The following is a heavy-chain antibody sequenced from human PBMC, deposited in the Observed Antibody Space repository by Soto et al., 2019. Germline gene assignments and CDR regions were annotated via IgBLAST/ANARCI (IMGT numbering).Heavy chain of an antibody. CDR3: ARLPSGSYFDY. V-gene: IGHV4-39*02. J-gene: IGHJ4*02. CDR2: IFYSGST. CDR1: GCSIISSTYY. D-gene: IGHD1-26*01. Sequence: QLQLQESGPGLVKPSETLSLTCSVSGCSIISSTYYWGWIRQPPGKGLEWIGTIFYSGSTYYNPSIKSRVTISVDTSKNHFSLKLSSVTAADTAVFYCARLPSGSYFDYWGQGTLVTVSS.